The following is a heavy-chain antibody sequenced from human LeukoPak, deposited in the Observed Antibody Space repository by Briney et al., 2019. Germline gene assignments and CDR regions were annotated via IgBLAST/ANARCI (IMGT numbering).Heavy chain of an antibody. V-gene: IGHV3-23*01. CDR2: ISGSGGST. D-gene: IGHD3-10*01. J-gene: IGHJ4*02. CDR3: ALASMVQGVTFDY. Sequence: GGSLRLSCAASGFTLSSYAMSWVRQAPGKGLEWVSAISGSGGSTYYADSVKGRFTISRDNSKNTLYLQMNSLRAEDTAVYYCALASMVQGVTFDYWGQGILVTVSS. CDR1: GFTLSSYA.